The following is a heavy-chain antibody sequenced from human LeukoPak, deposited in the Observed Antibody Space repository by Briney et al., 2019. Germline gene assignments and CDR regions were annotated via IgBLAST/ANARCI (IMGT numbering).Heavy chain of an antibody. CDR1: GGSISSYY. J-gene: IGHJ5*02. CDR2: IYYSGST. CDR3: ARDREAAAGNGWFDP. D-gene: IGHD6-13*01. Sequence: SETLSLTCTVSGGSISSYYWSWIRQPPGKGLEWIGYIYYSGSTNYNPSLKSRVTMSVDTSKNQFSLKLSSVTAADTAVYYCARDREAAAGNGWFDPWGQGTLVTVSS. V-gene: IGHV4-59*01.